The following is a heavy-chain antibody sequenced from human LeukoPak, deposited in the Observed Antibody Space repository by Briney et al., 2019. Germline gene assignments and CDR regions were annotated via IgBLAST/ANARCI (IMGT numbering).Heavy chain of an antibody. CDR1: GFTFSSYA. CDR3: ARDFRTLIRYYYYGMDV. V-gene: IGHV3-48*04. Sequence: GGSLRLSCAASGFTFSSYAMSWVRQAPGKGLEWVSYISSSGSTIYYADSVKGRFTISRDNAKNSLYLQMNSLRAEDTAVYYCARDFRTLIRYYYYGMDVWGQGTTVTVSS. J-gene: IGHJ6*02. CDR2: ISSSGSTI. D-gene: IGHD1-14*01.